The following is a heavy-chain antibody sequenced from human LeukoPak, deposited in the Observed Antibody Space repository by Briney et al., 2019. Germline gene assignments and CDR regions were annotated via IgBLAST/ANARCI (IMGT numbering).Heavy chain of an antibody. CDR2: ISAYNGNT. J-gene: IGHJ4*02. D-gene: IGHD1-26*01. Sequence: ASVKVSCKASGYTFTSYGISWVRQAPGQGLEWMGWISAYNGNTNYAQKLQGRVTVTTDTSTSTAYMELRSLRSDDTAVYYCARAAGIVGAKNFDYWGQGTLVTVSS. CDR3: ARAAGIVGAKNFDY. CDR1: GYTFTSYG. V-gene: IGHV1-18*01.